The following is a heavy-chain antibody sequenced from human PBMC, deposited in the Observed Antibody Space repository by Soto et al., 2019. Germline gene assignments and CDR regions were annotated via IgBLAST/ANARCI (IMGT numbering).Heavy chain of an antibody. D-gene: IGHD5-18*01. J-gene: IGHJ4*02. V-gene: IGHV3-74*01. Sequence: PGGSLRLSCAASGFTFSIYWMHWVRQAPGKGLVWVSRINSAGTTTTYADSMKGRFTISRDNAKNTLYLQMNSLRAEDTAVYYCARGDTGIVIDYWGRGTQDTVSS. CDR2: INSAGTTT. CDR1: GFTFSIYW. CDR3: ARGDTGIVIDY.